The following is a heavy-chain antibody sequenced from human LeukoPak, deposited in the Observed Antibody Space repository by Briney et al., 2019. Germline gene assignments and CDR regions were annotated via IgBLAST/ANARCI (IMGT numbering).Heavy chain of an antibody. Sequence: GGSLRLSCAASGFTFSSYWMSWVRQAPGKGLEWVANIKQDGSEKYYVDSVKGRFTISRDDAKNSLYLQMSNLRAEDTAVYFCARGGGLDVWGQGATVTVSS. CDR2: IKQDGSEK. V-gene: IGHV3-7*03. J-gene: IGHJ6*02. CDR1: GFTFSSYW. D-gene: IGHD3-16*01. CDR3: ARGGGLDV.